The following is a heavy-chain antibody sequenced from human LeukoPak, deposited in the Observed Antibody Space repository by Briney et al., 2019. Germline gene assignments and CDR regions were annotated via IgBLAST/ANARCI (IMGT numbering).Heavy chain of an antibody. CDR1: GFTFSNAW. Sequence: GGSLRLSCAASGFTFSNAWMSWVRQAPGKGLEWVGRIKSKTDGGTTDYAAPVKGRFTISRDDSKNTLYLQTNSLRAEDTAVYYCAKASGGTVTTFVDYWGQGTLVTVSS. J-gene: IGHJ4*02. D-gene: IGHD4-17*01. CDR3: AKASGGTVTTFVDY. V-gene: IGHV3-15*01. CDR2: IKSKTDGGTT.